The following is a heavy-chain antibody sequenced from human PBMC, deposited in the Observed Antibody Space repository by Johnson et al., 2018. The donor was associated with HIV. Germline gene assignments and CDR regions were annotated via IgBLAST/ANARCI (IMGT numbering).Heavy chain of an antibody. Sequence: VQLVESGGDVVQPGWSLRLSCAASGFTFDSYAMHWVRHAPGKGLEWVSLISCDGGSTYYADSVKGRFTISRDNSNNSLYLQMNSLRAEDTALYYCAKDYCHDGRGAFDIWGQGTMVTVSS. D-gene: IGHD2-8*02. V-gene: IGHV3-43D*03. CDR1: GFTFDSYA. J-gene: IGHJ3*02. CDR3: AKDYCHDGRGAFDI. CDR2: ISCDGGST.